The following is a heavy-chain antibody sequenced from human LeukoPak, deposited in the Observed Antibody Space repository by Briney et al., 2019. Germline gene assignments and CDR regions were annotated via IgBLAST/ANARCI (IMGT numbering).Heavy chain of an antibody. V-gene: IGHV5-51*01. CDR2: IYPGDSDT. CDR1: GYSFTSYL. D-gene: IGHD1-26*01. CDR3: ARSIVGARDYYYYGMDV. J-gene: IGHJ6*02. Sequence: GESLKISCKGSGYSFTSYLIGWVRPMPGKGLEWIGIIYPGDSDTRYSPSFQGQVTISADKSISTAYLQWSSLKASDTAMYYRARSIVGARDYYYYGMDVWGQGTTVTVSS.